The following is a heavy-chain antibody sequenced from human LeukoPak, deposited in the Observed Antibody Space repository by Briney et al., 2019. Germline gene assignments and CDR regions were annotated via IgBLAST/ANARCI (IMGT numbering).Heavy chain of an antibody. CDR3: ARGLRTMIVRALDY. V-gene: IGHV4-39*01. CDR1: DGSISSSGYY. D-gene: IGHD3-22*01. J-gene: IGHJ4*02. Sequence: SETLSLTCTVSDGSISSSGYYWGWLRQPPGRGVEWIGSIYYSGSTYYNPSLKSRVTIFRDTSKNQFSLNLYSVTAADTAVYYCARGLRTMIVRALDYWGQGTLVTVSS. CDR2: IYYSGST.